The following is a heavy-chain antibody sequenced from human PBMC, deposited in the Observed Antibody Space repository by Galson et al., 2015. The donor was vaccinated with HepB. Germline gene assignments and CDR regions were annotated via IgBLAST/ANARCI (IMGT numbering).Heavy chain of an antibody. J-gene: IGHJ5*02. Sequence: SVKVSCKASGYSVSTHSITWVRQAPGQGLEWMGWINPYNRKTNYGQNVQGRVTMTTDTSANTVYMELRRLRSDDTAVYYCARGALVVVVGANENNWFDPRGQGTLVTVSS. CDR2: INPYNRKT. V-gene: IGHV1-18*01. D-gene: IGHD2-15*01. CDR1: GYSVSTHS. CDR3: ARGALVVVVGANENNWFDP.